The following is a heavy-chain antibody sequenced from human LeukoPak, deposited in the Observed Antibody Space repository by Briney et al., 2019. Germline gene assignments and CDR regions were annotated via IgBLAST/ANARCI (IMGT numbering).Heavy chain of an antibody. CDR2: IYHSGST. V-gene: IGHV4-38-2*01. CDR1: GYSISSGYY. CDR3: ARGGGLNWFDP. Sequence: PSETLSLTCAVSGYSISSGYYWGWIRQPPGKGLEWIGSIYHSGSTYYNPSLKSRVTISVDTSKNQFSLKLSSVTAADTAVYYCARGGGLNWFDPWGQGTLVTVSS. D-gene: IGHD3-16*01. J-gene: IGHJ5*02.